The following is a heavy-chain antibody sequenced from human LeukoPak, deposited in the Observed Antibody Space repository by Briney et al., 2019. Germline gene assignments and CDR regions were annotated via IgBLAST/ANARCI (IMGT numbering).Heavy chain of an antibody. V-gene: IGHV3-23*01. Sequence: GGSLRLSCAASGFTFSSYAMSWVRQSPGKGLEWVSTFGIGGSAYYADSVKGRFTISRDNSKNTLYLQLNSLRAEDRGIYYCAKRASGSGNSLYYFDYWGQGTLVTVSS. CDR2: FGIGGSA. J-gene: IGHJ4*02. CDR3: AKRASGSGNSLYYFDY. CDR1: GFTFSSYA. D-gene: IGHD3-10*01.